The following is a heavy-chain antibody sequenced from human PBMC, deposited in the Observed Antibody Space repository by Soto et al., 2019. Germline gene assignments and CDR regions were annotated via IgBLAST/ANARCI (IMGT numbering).Heavy chain of an antibody. V-gene: IGHV4-59*01. Sequence: QVQLQEAGPGMVKPSETLSLTCTVSGGSITGYYWRWIRQPPGKGLEWIGYVYYTGSTTYNPSLKSRVTMSVDSSKSQFSLRLTSVTAADKAIDYCARSVPPRWLQFGYWGQGSLVTVSS. J-gene: IGHJ4*02. D-gene: IGHD6-19*01. CDR3: ARSVPPRWLQFGY. CDR2: VYYTGST. CDR1: GGSITGYY.